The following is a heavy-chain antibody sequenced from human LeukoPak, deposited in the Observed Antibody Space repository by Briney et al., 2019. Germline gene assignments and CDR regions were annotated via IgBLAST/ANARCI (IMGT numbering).Heavy chain of an antibody. CDR3: TRPNYGDYADDY. D-gene: IGHD4-17*01. V-gene: IGHV3-23*01. J-gene: IGHJ4*02. Sequence: PGGSLRLSCAASGFTFSSYAMSWVRQAPGKGLEWVSAISGSGGTTYYADSVKGRFTISRDYSKNTLYLQMNGLKTEDTAMYYCTRPNYGDYADDYWGQGTLVTVSS. CDR1: GFTFSSYA. CDR2: ISGSGGTT.